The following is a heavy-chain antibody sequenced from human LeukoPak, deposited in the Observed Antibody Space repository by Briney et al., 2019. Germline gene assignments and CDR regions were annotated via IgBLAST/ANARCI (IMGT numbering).Heavy chain of an antibody. CDR3: AKPYYYDSSGYYPFDY. V-gene: IGHV3-30*02. D-gene: IGHD3-22*01. CDR2: IRYDGSNK. Sequence: GGSLRLSCAASGFTFSSYGMHWVLQAPGKGLEWVAFIRYDGSNKYYADSVKGRFTISRDNSKNTLYLQMNSLRAEDTAVYYCAKPYYYDSSGYYPFDYWGQGTLVTVSS. J-gene: IGHJ4*02. CDR1: GFTFSSYG.